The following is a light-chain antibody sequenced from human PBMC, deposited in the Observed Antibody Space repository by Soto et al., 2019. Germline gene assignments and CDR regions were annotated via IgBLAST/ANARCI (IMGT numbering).Light chain of an antibody. Sequence: QSALTQPASVSGSPGQSITISCTGTSSDVGGYNLVSWYQQLPGKAPKLLIYEGSKRPSGVSNRFSGSKSGNTASLTISGLQAEDEAYYYCCSYAPDTTLLFGGGTKLTVL. V-gene: IGLV2-23*01. J-gene: IGLJ2*01. CDR1: SSDVGGYNL. CDR2: EGS. CDR3: CSYAPDTTLL.